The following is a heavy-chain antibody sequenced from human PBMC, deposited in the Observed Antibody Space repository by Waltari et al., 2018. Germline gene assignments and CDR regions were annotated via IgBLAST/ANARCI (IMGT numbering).Heavy chain of an antibody. V-gene: IGHV1-69-2*01. CDR2: VDPEDGQA. J-gene: IGHJ3*01. D-gene: IGHD3-10*01. CDR3: ATALGDNTSASRPFHL. CDR1: GYTFSAYY. Sequence: EVQLRQSGAELRKPGTPVKISCTASGYTFSAYYIPWVQQDPGKVLQWVGLVDPEDGQAIYAEKFQGRVTITADTPTDTAYLELSSLTSEDTAVFYCATALGDNTSASRPFHLWGQGTVITVSS.